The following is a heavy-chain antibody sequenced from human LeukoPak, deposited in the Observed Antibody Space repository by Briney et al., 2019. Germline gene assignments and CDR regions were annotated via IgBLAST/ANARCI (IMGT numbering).Heavy chain of an antibody. CDR1: GFTFSSYW. V-gene: IGHV3-74*01. CDR3: ARVWRVRGVITAVFDS. D-gene: IGHD3-10*01. CDR2: INTDGSST. J-gene: IGHJ4*02. Sequence: GGSLRLSCATSGFTFSSYWMHWVRQAPEKGLVWVSRINTDGSSTSYADSVKGRFTISRDNAKNTLYLQMNSLRAEDTAVYYCARVWRVRGVITAVFDSWGQGTLVTVSS.